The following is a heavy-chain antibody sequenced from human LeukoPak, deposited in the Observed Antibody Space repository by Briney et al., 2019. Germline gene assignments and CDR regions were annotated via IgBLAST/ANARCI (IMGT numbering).Heavy chain of an antibody. D-gene: IGHD2-21*02. CDR3: ARDRIVVVTATFDY. V-gene: IGHV3-30*04. Sequence: GGSLRLSCAASGFTFSSYAKHWVRQAPGKGLEWVAVISYDGSNKYYADSVKGRFTISRDNSKNTLYLQMNSLRAEDTAVYYCARDRIVVVTATFDYWGQGTLVTVSS. CDR2: ISYDGSNK. J-gene: IGHJ4*02. CDR1: GFTFSSYA.